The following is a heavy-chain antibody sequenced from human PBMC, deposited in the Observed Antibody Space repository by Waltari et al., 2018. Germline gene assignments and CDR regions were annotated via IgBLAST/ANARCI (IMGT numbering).Heavy chain of an antibody. CDR2: ISYDGSNK. CDR3: ARAPHYYDSSGYPYSWYFDL. V-gene: IGHV3-30-3*01. CDR1: GFTFSSYA. J-gene: IGHJ2*01. Sequence: QVQLVESGGGVVQPGRSLRLSCAASGFTFSSYAMHWVRQAPGKGLEWVAVISYDGSNKYYADSVKGRFTISRDNSKNTLYLQMNSLRAEDTAVYYCARAPHYYDSSGYPYSWYFDLWGRGTLVTVSS. D-gene: IGHD3-22*01.